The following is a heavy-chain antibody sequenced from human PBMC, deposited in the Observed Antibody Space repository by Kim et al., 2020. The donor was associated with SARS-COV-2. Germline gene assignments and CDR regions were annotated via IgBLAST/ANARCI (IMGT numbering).Heavy chain of an antibody. CDR2: T. CDR3: AKGPGTSAFDI. D-gene: IGHD6-13*01. Sequence: THYADSVKGRFTISRDKSKNTLYLQMNSLRAEDTAVYYCAKGPGTSAFDIWGQGTMVTVSS. V-gene: IGHV3-23*01. J-gene: IGHJ3*02.